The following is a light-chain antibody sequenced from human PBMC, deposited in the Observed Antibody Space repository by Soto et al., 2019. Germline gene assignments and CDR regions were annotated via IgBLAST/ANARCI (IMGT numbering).Light chain of an antibody. Sequence: QSVLTQPPSVSGAPGQRVTISCTGSSSNIGAGYDVHWYQQFPGTAPKLLIYGNSNRPSGVPDRFSGSNSGTSASLAITGLQAEDEADYYCQSYDSSLSGYVFGTGTKLTVL. CDR3: QSYDSSLSGYV. CDR2: GNS. V-gene: IGLV1-40*01. CDR1: SSNIGAGYD. J-gene: IGLJ1*01.